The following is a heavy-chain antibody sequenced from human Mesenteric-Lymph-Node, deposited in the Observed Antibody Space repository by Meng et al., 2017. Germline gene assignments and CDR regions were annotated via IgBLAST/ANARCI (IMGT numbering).Heavy chain of an antibody. CDR3: AKALGWGSSPDY. Sequence: QVQLVQSGAEVKKTGAAVKGSCKASGYTFTAYYLHWVRQAPGQGLEWMGRINPNSGGTNYAQKFQGRVIMTRDTSISTAYMELSSLGFDDTAVYYCAKALGWGSSPDYWGQGILVTVSS. J-gene: IGHJ4*02. D-gene: IGHD2-21*01. V-gene: IGHV1-2*06. CDR2: INPNSGGT. CDR1: GYTFTAYY.